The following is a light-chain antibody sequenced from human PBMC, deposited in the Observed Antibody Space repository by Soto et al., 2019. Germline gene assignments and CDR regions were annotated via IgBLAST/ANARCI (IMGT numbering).Light chain of an antibody. Sequence: SYELTQPTSVSVAPGKTATFTCGGDNIGTRSVHWHQQKPGQAPVLVIYRDTHRPTGIPDRFSGSNSENTATLTISRVEAGDEGDYYCQVWARNTDPRVVFGGGTQLTVL. J-gene: IGLJ2*01. CDR3: QVWARNTDPRVV. V-gene: IGLV3-21*03. CDR2: RDT. CDR1: NIGTRS.